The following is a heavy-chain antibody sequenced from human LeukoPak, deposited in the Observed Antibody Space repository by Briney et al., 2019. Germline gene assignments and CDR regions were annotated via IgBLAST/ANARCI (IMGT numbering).Heavy chain of an antibody. Sequence: PGGSLRLSCTASGFTFGDYSMSWFRQAPGKGLEWVGFIRSKAYGGTTEYAASVKGRFTISRDYSKSIAYLQMNSLKTEDTAVYYCTRTWIQLWPWEAFDLWGQGTMVTVSS. CDR3: TRTWIQLWPWEAFDL. CDR2: IRSKAYGGTT. D-gene: IGHD5-18*01. J-gene: IGHJ3*01. V-gene: IGHV3-49*03. CDR1: GFTFGDYS.